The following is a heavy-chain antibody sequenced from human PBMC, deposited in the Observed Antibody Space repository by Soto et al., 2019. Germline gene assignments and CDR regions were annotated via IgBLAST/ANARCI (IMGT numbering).Heavy chain of an antibody. D-gene: IGHD3-22*01. CDR3: ARAPQSYYDSSGPVPWPYWYFDL. Sequence: QVQLVQSGAEVKKPGSSVKVSCKASGGTFSSYAISWVRQAPGQGLEWMGGIIPIFGTANYAQKFQGRVTITADESTSTAYMELSSLRSEDTAVYYCARAPQSYYDSSGPVPWPYWYFDLWGRGTLVTVSS. CDR2: IIPIFGTA. CDR1: GGTFSSYA. J-gene: IGHJ2*01. V-gene: IGHV1-69*12.